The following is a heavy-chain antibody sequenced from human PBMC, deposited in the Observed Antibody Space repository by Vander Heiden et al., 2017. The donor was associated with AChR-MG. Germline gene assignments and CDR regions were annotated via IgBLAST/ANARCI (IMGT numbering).Heavy chain of an antibody. D-gene: IGHD6-13*01. CDR2: IIPIFGTA. V-gene: IGHV1-69*01. J-gene: IGHJ4*02. Sequence: QVQLVQSGAEVKKPGSSVKVSCKASGGTFRSYAISWVRQAPGQGLEWMGGIIPIFGTANYAQKFQGRVTITADESTSTAYMELSSLRSEDTAVYYCARDRRGWVAAAGTDYWGQGTLVTVSS. CDR3: ARDRRGWVAAAGTDY. CDR1: GGTFRSYA.